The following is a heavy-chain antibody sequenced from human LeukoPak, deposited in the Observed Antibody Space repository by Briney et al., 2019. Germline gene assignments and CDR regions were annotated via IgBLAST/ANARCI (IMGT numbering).Heavy chain of an antibody. J-gene: IGHJ6*02. CDR2: INPSGGST. V-gene: IGHV1-46*01. D-gene: IGHD2-2*01. CDR1: GYTFTSYY. CDR3: AREMSQLLSFYYYYGMDV. Sequence: ASVKVSCKAPGYTFTSYYMHWVRQAPGQGLEWMGIINPSGGSTSYAQKFQGRVTMTRDTSTSTVYMELSSLRSEDTAVYYCAREMSQLLSFYYYYGMDVWGQGTTVTVSS.